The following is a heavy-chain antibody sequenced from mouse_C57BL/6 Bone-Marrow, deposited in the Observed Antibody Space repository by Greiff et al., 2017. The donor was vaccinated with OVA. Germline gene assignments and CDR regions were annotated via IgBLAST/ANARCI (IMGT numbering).Heavy chain of an antibody. Sequence: QVQLQQSGAELVKPGASVKLSCKASVYTFTSYWMHWVKQRPGQGLEWIGMIHPNSGSTNYNEKFKSKATLTVDKSSSTAYMQLSSLTSEDSAVYYCARYSNYPLYAMDYWGQGTSVTVSS. CDR1: VYTFTSYW. CDR2: IHPNSGST. V-gene: IGHV1-64*01. J-gene: IGHJ4*01. D-gene: IGHD2-5*01. CDR3: ARYSNYPLYAMDY.